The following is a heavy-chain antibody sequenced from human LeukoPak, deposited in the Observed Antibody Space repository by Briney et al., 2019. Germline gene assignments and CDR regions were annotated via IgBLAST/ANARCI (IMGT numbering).Heavy chain of an antibody. CDR3: AKGGPGIAAADY. CDR2: ISSSGSTI. D-gene: IGHD6-13*01. Sequence: PGGSLRLSCAASGFTFSTYEMNWVRQAPGKGLEWVSYISSSGSTIYYADSVKGRFTVSRDNAKNTLYLQMNSLRAEDTAVYYCAKGGPGIAAADYWGQGTLVTVSS. J-gene: IGHJ4*02. V-gene: IGHV3-48*03. CDR1: GFTFSTYE.